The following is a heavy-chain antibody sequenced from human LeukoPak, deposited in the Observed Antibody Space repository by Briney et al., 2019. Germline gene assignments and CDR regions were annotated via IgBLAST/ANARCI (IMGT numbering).Heavy chain of an antibody. V-gene: IGHV3-30*01. CDR2: ISYDGSNK. CDR3: ARDKDYVRYYYMDV. Sequence: GGSLRLSCAASGFTFSSYAMHWVRQAPGKGLEWVAVISYDGSNKYYADSVKGRFTISRDNSKNALYLQMNSLRAEDTAVYYCARDKDYVRYYYMDVWGKGTTVTVSS. J-gene: IGHJ6*03. D-gene: IGHD3-16*01. CDR1: GFTFSSYA.